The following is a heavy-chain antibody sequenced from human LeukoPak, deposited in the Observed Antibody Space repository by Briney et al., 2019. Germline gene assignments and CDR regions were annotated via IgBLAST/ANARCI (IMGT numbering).Heavy chain of an antibody. CDR3: ARDENWGPDY. J-gene: IGHJ4*02. CDR1: GYTFTGHY. V-gene: IGHV1-2*02. CDR2: IGPNSGGT. D-gene: IGHD7-27*01. Sequence: ASVKVSCKASGYTFTGHYMHWIRQAPGQGLEWMGWIGPNSGGTHFAQKFQGRLAISRDTSISTAYMELSRLSSDDTAIYYCARDENWGPDYWGQGTLVTVSS.